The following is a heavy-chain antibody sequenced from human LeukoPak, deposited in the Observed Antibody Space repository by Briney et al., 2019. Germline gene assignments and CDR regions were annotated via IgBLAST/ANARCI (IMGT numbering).Heavy chain of an antibody. CDR3: ARDTEGRYYGSGSYYTFDY. J-gene: IGHJ4*02. CDR1: GFTFSSYG. V-gene: IGHV3-30*03. D-gene: IGHD3-10*01. Sequence: GGSLRLSCAASGFTFSSYGMHWVRQAPGKGLEWVAVISYDGSNKYYADSAKGRFTISRDNSKNTLYLQMNSLRAEDTAVYYCARDTEGRYYGSGSYYTFDYWGQGILVTVSS. CDR2: ISYDGSNK.